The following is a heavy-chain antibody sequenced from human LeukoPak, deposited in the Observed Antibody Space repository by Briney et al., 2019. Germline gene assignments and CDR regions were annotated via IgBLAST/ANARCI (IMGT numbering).Heavy chain of an antibody. V-gene: IGHV4-59*01. J-gene: IGHJ4*02. CDR2: IFHNGHT. Sequence: PSETLSLTCTISGGSISSYYCSWIRQPPGKGLEWIGDIFHNGHTNYNPSLKSRVTMSVDTSKNQFSLKLTSVTAADTAVYYCARVLRGGFAYFEYWGQGTLVTVSS. CDR3: ARVLRGGFAYFEY. CDR1: GGSISSYY. D-gene: IGHD3-3*01.